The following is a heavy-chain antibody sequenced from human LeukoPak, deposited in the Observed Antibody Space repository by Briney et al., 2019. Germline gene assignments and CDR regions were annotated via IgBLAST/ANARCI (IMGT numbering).Heavy chain of an antibody. V-gene: IGHV3-23*01. CDR2: ISGSGGST. CDR1: GFTFSSYD. J-gene: IGHJ4*02. Sequence: QSGGSQRLSCAASGFTFSSYDMSWVRQAPGKGLEWVSAISGSGGSTYYADSVKGRFTISRDNSKNTLYLQMNSLRAEDTAVYYCANGLAAAGYFDYWGQGTLVTVSS. CDR3: ANGLAAAGYFDY. D-gene: IGHD6-13*01.